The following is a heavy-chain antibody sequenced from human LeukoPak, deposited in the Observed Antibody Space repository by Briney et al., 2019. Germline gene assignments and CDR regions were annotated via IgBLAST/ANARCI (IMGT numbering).Heavy chain of an antibody. D-gene: IGHD3-10*01. CDR3: AKGSAGAGSYRPFDY. Sequence: GGSLRLSCAASGFIFSSAVMSWVRQAPGKELEWVSAINSGSGTTYVESVKGRFTISRDNSRNTLYLQMNTLRAEDTAVYYCAKGSAGAGSYRPFDYWGQGTLVTVSS. J-gene: IGHJ4*02. CDR1: GFIFSSAV. CDR2: INSGSGTT. V-gene: IGHV3-23*01.